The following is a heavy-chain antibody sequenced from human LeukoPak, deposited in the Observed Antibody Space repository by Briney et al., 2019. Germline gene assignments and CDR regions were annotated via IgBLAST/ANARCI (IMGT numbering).Heavy chain of an antibody. D-gene: IGHD6-13*01. Sequence: GASLRLSCAASGFTFSSYSLNWVRQAPGKGLEWVANIKQDGSEKYYVDSVKGRFTISRDNAKNSLYLQMNSLRAEDTAVYYCAREYSSSWYMGYYYYMDVWGKGTTVTVSS. CDR2: IKQDGSEK. V-gene: IGHV3-7*01. CDR3: AREYSSSWYMGYYYYMDV. CDR1: GFTFSSYS. J-gene: IGHJ6*03.